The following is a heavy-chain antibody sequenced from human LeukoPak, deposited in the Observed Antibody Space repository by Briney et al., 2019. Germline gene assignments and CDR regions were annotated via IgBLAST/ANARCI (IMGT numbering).Heavy chain of an antibody. CDR3: ARDSLARATKSGFDY. Sequence: ASVKVSCTASGYALSTYGITWVRQAPGQGLEWMGWISAYNGNTNLTQKFQGRVTMTTDSSTNTACMELRSLRSDDTAVFYCARDSLARATKSGFDYWGQGTLVTVSS. J-gene: IGHJ4*02. D-gene: IGHD1-26*01. CDR2: ISAYNGNT. V-gene: IGHV1-18*01. CDR1: GYALSTYG.